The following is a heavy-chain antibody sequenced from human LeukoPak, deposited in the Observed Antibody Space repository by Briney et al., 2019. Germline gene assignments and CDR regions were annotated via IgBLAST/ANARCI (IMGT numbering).Heavy chain of an antibody. D-gene: IGHD2-15*01. CDR2: ISGSDTGT. Sequence: PGGSLRLSCAASGFTFSTYAMSWVRQAPGKGLEWVSAISGSDTGTCYADSVRGRFTISRDNSKNMLFLQMNSLRAKDTAVYYCAKAPAGHCSGVICYPLDNWGQGTLVTVSS. CDR3: AKAPAGHCSGVICYPLDN. CDR1: GFTFSTYA. J-gene: IGHJ4*02. V-gene: IGHV3-23*01.